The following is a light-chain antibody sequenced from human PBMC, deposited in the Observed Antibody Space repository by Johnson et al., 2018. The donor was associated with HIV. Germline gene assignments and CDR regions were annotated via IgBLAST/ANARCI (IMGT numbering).Light chain of an antibody. Sequence: VLTQPPSVSAAPGQKVTISCSGSSSNIGNNYVSWYQQLPGTAPKLLIYDNNKRPSGIPDRFSGSKSGTSATLGITGLQTGDEADYYCGTWDSSLSAGLFGTGTNVTVL. CDR1: SSNIGNNY. CDR2: DNN. V-gene: IGLV1-51*01. J-gene: IGLJ1*01. CDR3: GTWDSSLSAGL.